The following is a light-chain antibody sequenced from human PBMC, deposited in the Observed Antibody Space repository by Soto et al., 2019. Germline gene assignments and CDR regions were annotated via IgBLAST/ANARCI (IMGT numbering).Light chain of an antibody. V-gene: IGLV2-8*01. CDR2: EVS. J-gene: IGLJ1*01. Sequence: QSALTQPPSASGSPGQSVTISCNGTSSDVGAYNYVSWYQQHPGKAPKLMIYEVSKRPSGVPDRFSGSKSGNTASLTVSGLQAEDEADYYCSSYAGSNNYVFGTGTKVTVL. CDR3: SSYAGSNNYV. CDR1: SSDVGAYNY.